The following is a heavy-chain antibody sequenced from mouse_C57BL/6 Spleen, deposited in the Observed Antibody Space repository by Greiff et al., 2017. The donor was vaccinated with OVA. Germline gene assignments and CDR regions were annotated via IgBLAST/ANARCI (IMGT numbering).Heavy chain of an antibody. CDR1: GFTFSSYG. CDR2: ISSGGSYT. D-gene: IGHD1-1*01. V-gene: IGHV5-6*01. CDR3: ARHGFITTVVGYFDV. J-gene: IGHJ1*03. Sequence: EVKLMESGGDLVKPGGSLKLSCAASGFTFSSYGMSWVRQTPDKRLEWVATISSGGSYTYYPDSVKGRFTISSDNAKNTLYLQMSSLKSEDTAMYYCARHGFITTVVGYFDVWGTGTTVTVSS.